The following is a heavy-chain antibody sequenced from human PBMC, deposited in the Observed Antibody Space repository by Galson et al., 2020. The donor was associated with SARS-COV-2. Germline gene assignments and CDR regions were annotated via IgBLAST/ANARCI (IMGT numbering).Heavy chain of an antibody. CDR2: INAGNGNT. J-gene: IGHJ4*02. V-gene: IGHV1-3*01. Sequence: ASVKVSCKASGYTFTSYAMHWVRQAPGQRLEWMGWINAGNGNTKYSQKFQGRVTITRDTSASTAYMELSSLRSEDTAVYYCASEYGSGSYYNIGFDYWGQGTLVTVSS. D-gene: IGHD3-10*01. CDR1: GYTFTSYA. CDR3: ASEYGSGSYYNIGFDY.